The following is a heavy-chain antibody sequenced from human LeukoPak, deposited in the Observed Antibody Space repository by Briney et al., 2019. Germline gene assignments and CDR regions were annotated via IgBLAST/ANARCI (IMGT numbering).Heavy chain of an antibody. CDR2: INPNSGGT. J-gene: IGHJ2*01. CDR1: GYTFTGYY. V-gene: IGHV1-2*02. D-gene: IGHD5-12*01. Sequence: ASVKVSCKASGYTFTGYYMHWVRQAPGQGLEWMGWINPNSGGTNYAQKFQSRVTMTRDTSISTAYMELSRLRSDDTAVYYCAREDSGYDLWYFDLWGRGTLVTVSS. CDR3: AREDSGYDLWYFDL.